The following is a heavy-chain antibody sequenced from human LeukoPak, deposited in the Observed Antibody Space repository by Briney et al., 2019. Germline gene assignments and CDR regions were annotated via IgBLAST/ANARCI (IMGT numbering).Heavy chain of an antibody. CDR3: ATERGYYYDSSGYSPGALDI. Sequence: SETLSLTCAVSGGSISSGGYSWSWIRQPPGKGLEWIGYIYHSGSTYYNPSLKSRVTISVDRSKNQFSLKLSSVTAADTAVYYCATERGYYYDSSGYSPGALDIWGQGTVVTVSS. J-gene: IGHJ3*02. CDR1: GGSISSGGYS. D-gene: IGHD3-22*01. CDR2: IYHSGST. V-gene: IGHV4-30-2*01.